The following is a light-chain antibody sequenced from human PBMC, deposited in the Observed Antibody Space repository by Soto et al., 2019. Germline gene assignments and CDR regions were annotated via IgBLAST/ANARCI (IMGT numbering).Light chain of an antibody. CDR3: QHCGSSPET. J-gene: IGKJ1*01. V-gene: IGKV3-20*01. Sequence: IVLTQSPGTLSLSPGERATLSCRASQSVSSSSLAWYQQKPGQAPRLLIYGASSRATAIPDRFSGSGSGTDFTLTISRLEPEDFAVYYCQHCGSSPETFGQGTKVDIK. CDR2: GAS. CDR1: QSVSSSS.